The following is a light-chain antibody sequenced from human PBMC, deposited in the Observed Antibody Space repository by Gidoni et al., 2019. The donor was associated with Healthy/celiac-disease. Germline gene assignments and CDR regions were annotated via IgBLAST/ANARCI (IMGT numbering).Light chain of an antibody. CDR3: QAWDSSTAGV. J-gene: IGLJ2*01. CDR2: QDS. Sequence: SYELTQPPSVSVSLGQTASITCSGAKLGDKYACWYQQKPGQSPVLAIYQDSKRPSGIPERFSGSNSGNTATLTISGTQAMDEADYYCQAWDSSTAGVFGGGTKLTVL. CDR1: KLGDKY. V-gene: IGLV3-1*01.